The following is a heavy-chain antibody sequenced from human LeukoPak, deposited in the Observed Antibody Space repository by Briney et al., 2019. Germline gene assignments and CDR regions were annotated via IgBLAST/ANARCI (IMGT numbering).Heavy chain of an antibody. CDR3: AKDSAGLYYDSSGKGGGRWYFDY. D-gene: IGHD3-22*01. V-gene: IGHV3-23*01. CDR1: GFTFSSYA. Sequence: GGSLRLSCAASGFTFSSYAMSWVRQAPGKGLEWVSAISGSGGSTYYADSVKGRFTISRDNSKNTLYLQMNSLRAEDTAVYYCAKDSAGLYYDSSGKGGGRWYFDYWGQGTLVTVSS. CDR2: ISGSGGST. J-gene: IGHJ4*02.